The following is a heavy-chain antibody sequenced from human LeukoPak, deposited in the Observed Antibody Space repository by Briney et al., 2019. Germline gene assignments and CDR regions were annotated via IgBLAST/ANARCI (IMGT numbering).Heavy chain of an antibody. V-gene: IGHV1-2*02. D-gene: IGHD1-26*01. CDR2: INPNSGGT. CDR3: ARDAALIVGATTLNWFDP. CDR1: GYTFTVYY. Sequence: GASVKVSCTASGYTFTVYYMHWVRQAPGQGLEWMGWINPNSGGTNYAQKFQGRVTMTRDTSISTAYMELSRLRSDDTAVYYCARDAALIVGATTLNWFDPWGQGTLVTVSS. J-gene: IGHJ5*02.